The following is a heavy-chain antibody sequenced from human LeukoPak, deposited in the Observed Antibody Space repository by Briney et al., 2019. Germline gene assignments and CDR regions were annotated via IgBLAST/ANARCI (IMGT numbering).Heavy chain of an antibody. CDR1: GFTFDDYA. D-gene: IGHD2-15*01. V-gene: IGHV3-9*01. CDR3: ARVYWVY. J-gene: IGHJ4*02. CDR2: ISWNSGSI. Sequence: PGGSLRLSCAASGFTFDDYAMHWVRQAPGKGLEWVSGISWNSGSIGYADSVKGRFTISRDNAKNSLYLQMNSLRAEDTAVYYCARVYWVYWGQGTLVTVSS.